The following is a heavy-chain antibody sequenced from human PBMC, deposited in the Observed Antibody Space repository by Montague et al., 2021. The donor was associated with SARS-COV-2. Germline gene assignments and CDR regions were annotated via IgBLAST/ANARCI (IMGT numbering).Heavy chain of an antibody. V-gene: IGHV4-34*01. Sequence: SETLSLTCAVSGGSFSDYYWSWIRQPPGKGLEWIGEIIHSESTNYNPSLKSRVTISLDASKNQFSLKLSSVTAADTAVYYCARGAPTISMILVVITGAGWYLDLWGRGTLVTVSS. CDR1: GGSFSDYY. J-gene: IGHJ2*01. CDR3: ARGAPTISMILVVITGAGWYLDL. D-gene: IGHD3-22*01. CDR2: IIHSEST.